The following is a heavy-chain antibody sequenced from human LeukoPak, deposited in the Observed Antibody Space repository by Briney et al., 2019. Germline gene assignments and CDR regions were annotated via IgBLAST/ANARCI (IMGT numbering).Heavy chain of an antibody. CDR3: TKDSQGSYDGFWYGTYGMDV. Sequence: GGSLRLSCAASGFSFNTFALTWVRQAPGKGLEWVSTISDYPHYADSVRGRFTISRDNSRKTVFLQMNSLTPEDAATYYCTKDSQGSYDGFWYGTYGMDVWGQGTTVTVSS. J-gene: IGHJ6*02. V-gene: IGHV3-23*05. D-gene: IGHD3-16*01. CDR1: GFSFNTFA. CDR2: ISDYP.